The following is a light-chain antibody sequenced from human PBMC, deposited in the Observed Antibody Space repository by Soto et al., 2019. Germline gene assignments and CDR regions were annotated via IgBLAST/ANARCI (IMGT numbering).Light chain of an antibody. V-gene: IGKV3-20*01. CDR1: QSVTSNY. CDR3: QQYCSSPLT. CDR2: GAS. Sequence: DTVLTQSPGTLPLSPGERATLSCRASQSVTSNYLAWYKQKPGQAPRLLIYGASSRATGIPDRFSGSGSGTDFSLTISRLEPEDFAVYYCQQYCSSPLTFGGGTKV. J-gene: IGKJ4*01.